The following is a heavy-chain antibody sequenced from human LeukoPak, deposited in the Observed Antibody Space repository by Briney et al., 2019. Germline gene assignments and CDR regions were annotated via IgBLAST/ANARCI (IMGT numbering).Heavy chain of an antibody. CDR2: IWYDGSNK. Sequence: GGSLRLSCAASGFTFSSYGMHWVRQAPGKGLEWVAVIWYDGSNKYYADSVKGRFTIPRDNSKNTLYLQMNSLRAEDTAVYYCAKADCSGGSCYYSGYWGQGTLVTVSS. V-gene: IGHV3-33*06. CDR3: AKADCSGGSCYYSGY. D-gene: IGHD2-15*01. J-gene: IGHJ4*02. CDR1: GFTFSSYG.